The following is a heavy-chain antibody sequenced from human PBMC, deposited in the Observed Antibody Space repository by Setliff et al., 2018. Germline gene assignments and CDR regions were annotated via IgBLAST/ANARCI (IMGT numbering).Heavy chain of an antibody. V-gene: IGHV1-69*13. CDR3: ARNALTGTTRKYYYYMDV. J-gene: IGHJ6*03. CDR1: GGTFSSYA. D-gene: IGHD1-7*01. CDR2: IIPIFGTA. Sequence: SVKVSCKASGGTFSSYAISWVRQAPGQGLEWMGGIIPIFGTANYAQKFQGRVTITADESTSTAYMELRSLTSEDTAVYYCARNALTGTTRKYYYYMDVWGQGTMVTVSS.